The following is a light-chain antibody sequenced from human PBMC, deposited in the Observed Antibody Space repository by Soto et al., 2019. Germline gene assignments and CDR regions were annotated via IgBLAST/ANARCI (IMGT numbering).Light chain of an antibody. CDR3: QHFGSSPPVI. CDR1: QGIRND. CDR2: AAS. Sequence: AIQMTQSPSSLSASVGDRVTITCRASQGIRNDLGWYQQKPGKAPKLLIYAASSLQSGVPSRFSGSGSGSEFSLTISGLEPEDFAVYFCQHFGSSPPVIFGQGTRLEIK. V-gene: IGKV1-6*01. J-gene: IGKJ5*01.